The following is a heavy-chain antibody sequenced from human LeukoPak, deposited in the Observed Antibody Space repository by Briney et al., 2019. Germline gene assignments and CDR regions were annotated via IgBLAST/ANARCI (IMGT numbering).Heavy chain of an antibody. D-gene: IGHD3-9*01. CDR1: GYTFTGYY. CDR2: INPNSGGT. V-gene: IGHV1-2*02. J-gene: IGHJ4*02. Sequence: GASVKVSCKASGYTFTGYYMHWVRQAPGQGIEWMGWINPNSGGTNYAQKFQGRVTMTRDTSISTAYMELSRLRSDDTAVYYCARGTFDWLSPHFDYWGQGTLVTVSS. CDR3: ARGTFDWLSPHFDY.